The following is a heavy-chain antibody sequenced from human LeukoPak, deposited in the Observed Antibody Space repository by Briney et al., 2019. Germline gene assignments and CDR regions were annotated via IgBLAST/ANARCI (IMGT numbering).Heavy chain of an antibody. CDR1: RVTSSSYS. D-gene: IGHD1-1*01. Sequence: GGSLRLSCAASRVTSSSYSINWVRQAPGGRLECVSLIYSGGSTSYADSVKGRFTISRDNSKNTLYLQMNSLRAEDTAVYYCARKSDHQTGGDCWGQGTLVTVSS. CDR2: IYSGGST. J-gene: IGHJ4*02. CDR3: ARKSDHQTGGDC. V-gene: IGHV3-66*01.